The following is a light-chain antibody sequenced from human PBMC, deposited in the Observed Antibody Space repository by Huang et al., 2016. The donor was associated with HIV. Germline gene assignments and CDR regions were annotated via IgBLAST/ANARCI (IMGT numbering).Light chain of an antibody. CDR3: QQYNNWPPMVT. CDR1: QSVRSN. V-gene: IGKV3-15*01. J-gene: IGKJ3*01. Sequence: EIVMTQSPATLSVSPGERATLSCRASQSVRSNLAWYQQKPGQAPRLLIYGASTVATGIPARFSGSGSGTEFTLTISSLQSEDFAVYYCQQYNNWPPMVTFGPGTKVDIK. CDR2: GAS.